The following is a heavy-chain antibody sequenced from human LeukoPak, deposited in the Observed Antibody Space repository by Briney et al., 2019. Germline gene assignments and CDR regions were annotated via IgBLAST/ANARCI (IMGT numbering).Heavy chain of an antibody. CDR1: GFGFSTYW. CDR3: ARGVPTGIDYFDY. Sequence: GGSLRLSCAASGFGFSTYWMNWVRQAPGKGLEWVANIKQDGSEKYYLDSVKGRFIISRDNAKNSLYLQMNSLRAEDTAVYYCARGVPTGIDYFDYWGQGTLVTVSS. J-gene: IGHJ4*02. V-gene: IGHV3-7*01. CDR2: IKQDGSEK. D-gene: IGHD1-1*01.